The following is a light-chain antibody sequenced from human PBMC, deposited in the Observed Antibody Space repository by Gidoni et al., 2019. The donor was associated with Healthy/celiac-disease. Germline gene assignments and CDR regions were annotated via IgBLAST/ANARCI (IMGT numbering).Light chain of an antibody. Sequence: EIVMTQSPATLSVSPGERATLSCRASQSVSSNLAWYQQKPGQAPRLLIYGASTRATGLPARCSGSGSGTEFTLTISSLQSEDFAVYYCQQYNNWTPWTFGQGTKVEIK. CDR2: GAS. CDR3: QQYNNWTPWT. J-gene: IGKJ1*01. V-gene: IGKV3-15*01. CDR1: QSVSSN.